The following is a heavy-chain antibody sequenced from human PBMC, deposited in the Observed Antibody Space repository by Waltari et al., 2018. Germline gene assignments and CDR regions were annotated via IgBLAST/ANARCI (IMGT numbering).Heavy chain of an antibody. CDR3: ARDCGITMVQGVIGDY. D-gene: IGHD3-10*01. CDR2: INPNSGGT. J-gene: IGHJ4*02. CDR1: GYTFTGYY. V-gene: IGHV1-2*02. Sequence: QVQLVQSGAEVKKPGASVKVSCKASGYTFTGYYMHWVRQAPGQGLEWMGWINPNSGGTNYAQKFQGRVTMTRDTSISTTYMELSRLRSDDTAVYYCARDCGITMVQGVIGDYWGQGTLVTVSS.